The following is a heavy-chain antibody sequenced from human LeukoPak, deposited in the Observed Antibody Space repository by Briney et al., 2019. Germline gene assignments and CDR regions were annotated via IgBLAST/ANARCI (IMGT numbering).Heavy chain of an antibody. J-gene: IGHJ6*02. V-gene: IGHV4-34*01. D-gene: IGHD3-10*01. CDR2: INHSGST. CDR1: GGSFSVYY. CDR3: ARNVLRWFGERYYGMDV. Sequence: PSETLSLTCAVYGGSFSVYYWSWIRQPPGKGLEWIGEINHSGSTNYNPSLKSRVTISVDTSKNQFSLKLSSVTAADTAVYYCARNVLRWFGERYYGMDVWGQGTTVTVSS.